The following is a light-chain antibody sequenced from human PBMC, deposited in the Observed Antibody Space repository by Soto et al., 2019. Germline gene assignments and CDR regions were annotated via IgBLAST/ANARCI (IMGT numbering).Light chain of an antibody. CDR1: GSDVGAYNL. J-gene: IGLJ1*01. V-gene: IGLV2-23*02. Sequence: QCVRTRPASGSGAAGGGGSIFCAGTGSDVGAYNLVSWYQQHPGKAPKLIICEVNTRPSGISNRFSGSKSGDTASLTISGLQAEDEADYFCCSYAGTVAYVFGTGTRSPS. CDR3: CSYAGTVAYV. CDR2: EVN.